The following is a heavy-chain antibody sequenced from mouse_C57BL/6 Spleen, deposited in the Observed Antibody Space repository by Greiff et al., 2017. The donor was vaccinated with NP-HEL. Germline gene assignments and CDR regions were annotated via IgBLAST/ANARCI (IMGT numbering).Heavy chain of an antibody. CDR2: IYPSDSET. Sequence: QVQLQQPGAELVRPGSSVKLSCKASGYTFTSYWMDWVKQRPGQGLEWIGNIYPSDSETHYNQKFKDKATLTVDKSSSTAYMQLSSLTSEDSAVCYCARKTSSYGYFGGWGTGTTVTVSS. J-gene: IGHJ1*03. CDR1: GYTFTSYW. CDR3: ARKTSSYGYFGG. V-gene: IGHV1-61*01. D-gene: IGHD1-1*01.